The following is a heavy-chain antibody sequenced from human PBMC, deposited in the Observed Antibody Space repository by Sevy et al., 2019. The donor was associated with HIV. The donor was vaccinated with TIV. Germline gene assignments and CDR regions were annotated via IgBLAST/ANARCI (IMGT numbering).Heavy chain of an antibody. D-gene: IGHD4-4*01. CDR1: GFTFSNYW. J-gene: IGHJ6*04. Sequence: GGSLRLSCAASGFTFSNYWMSWVRQAPGKGLGWVAKIKVDGSGDQCVDSVKGRFTISRDNAKNSLYLQMNSLRAEDTAVYYCAGGSRVTDVWGNGTTVTVSS. CDR3: AGGSRVTDV. V-gene: IGHV3-7*01. CDR2: IKVDGSGD.